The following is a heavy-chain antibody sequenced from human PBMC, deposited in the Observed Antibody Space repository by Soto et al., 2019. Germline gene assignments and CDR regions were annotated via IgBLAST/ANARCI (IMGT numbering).Heavy chain of an antibody. CDR3: AGDIFWGGFGESNWLDP. D-gene: IGHD3-10*01. CDR1: GYTFTSYG. Sequence: QVQLVQSGAEVKKPGASVKVSCKASGYTFTSYGISWVRQAPGQGLEWMGWNSAYNGNTNYAQKFQGRVTMTTGTSTSTTYKEFGSLRSDDTAVYYGAGDIFWGGFGESNWLDPWGQGTLVTVSS. V-gene: IGHV1-18*01. J-gene: IGHJ5*02. CDR2: NSAYNGNT.